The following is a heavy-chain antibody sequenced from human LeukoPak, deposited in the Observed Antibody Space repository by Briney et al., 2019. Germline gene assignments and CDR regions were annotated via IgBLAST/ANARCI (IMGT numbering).Heavy chain of an antibody. J-gene: IGHJ4*02. CDR3: ARHPHGSTYFDY. CDR2: IYPGDSDT. V-gene: IGHV5-51*01. D-gene: IGHD3-10*01. Sequence: GESLQISCKGSGYSFTRNWIGWVRQLPGKGLEWMGIIYPGDSDTRYSPSFQGQVTISADQSIGTAYLQWSSLKASDTAMYYCARHPHGSTYFDYWGQGTLVTVSS. CDR1: GYSFTRNW.